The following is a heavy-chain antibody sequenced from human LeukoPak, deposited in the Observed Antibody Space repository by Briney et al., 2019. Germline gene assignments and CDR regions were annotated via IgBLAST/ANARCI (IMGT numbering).Heavy chain of an antibody. CDR2: IYTSGST. CDR3: AREAAIQGGYYFDY. Sequence: SETLSLTCTVSGDSISSGSFYWSWIRQPAGKGLEWIGRIYTSGSTNYNPSLKSRATMSVDTSKNQFSLKLSSVTAADTAVYYCAREAAIQGGYYFDYWGQGTLVTVSS. D-gene: IGHD2-21*02. V-gene: IGHV4-61*02. CDR1: GDSISSGSFY. J-gene: IGHJ4*02.